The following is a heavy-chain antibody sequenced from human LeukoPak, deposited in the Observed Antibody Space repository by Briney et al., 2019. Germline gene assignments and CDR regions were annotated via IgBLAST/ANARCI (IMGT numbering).Heavy chain of an antibody. D-gene: IGHD2-15*01. Sequence: SETLSLTCAVSGYSISSGYYWGWIRQPPRKGLEWIGSIYHSGSTYYNPSLKSRVTISVDTSKNQFSLKLSSVTAADTAVYYCARVQGYCSGGSCFRPHNWFDPWGQGTLVTVSS. CDR3: ARVQGYCSGGSCFRPHNWFDP. J-gene: IGHJ5*02. CDR1: GYSISSGYY. V-gene: IGHV4-38-2*01. CDR2: IYHSGST.